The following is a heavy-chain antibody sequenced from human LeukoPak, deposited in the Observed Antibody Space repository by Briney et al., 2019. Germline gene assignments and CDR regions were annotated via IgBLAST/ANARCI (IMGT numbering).Heavy chain of an antibody. Sequence: SQTLSLTCAISGDSVSNNRAAWNWIRQSPSRGLEWLGRTYYRSKWYNDYAVSVKSRITINPDTSKNQFSLKLSSVTAADTAVYYCARRYSGKYYFDYWGQGTLVTVSS. J-gene: IGHJ4*02. CDR1: GDSVSNNRAA. V-gene: IGHV6-1*01. CDR3: ARRYSGKYYFDY. D-gene: IGHD1-26*01. CDR2: TYYRSKWYN.